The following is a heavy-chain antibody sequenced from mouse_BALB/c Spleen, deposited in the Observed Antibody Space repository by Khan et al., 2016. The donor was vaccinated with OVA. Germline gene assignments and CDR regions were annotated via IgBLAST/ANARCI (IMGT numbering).Heavy chain of an antibody. V-gene: IGHV1-61*01. Sequence: QVQLQQPGAELVRPGASVKLSCKASGYTFTSYWMNWVKQRPGHGLEWIGRIDPSDSETHYNQVFKDKATLTVDKSSRTAYIQLSSLTSEDSAVYYCARREKYGYDPSWFAYWGQGTLVTVSA. CDR3: ARREKYGYDPSWFAY. J-gene: IGHJ3*01. D-gene: IGHD2-2*01. CDR1: GYTFTSYW. CDR2: IDPSDSET.